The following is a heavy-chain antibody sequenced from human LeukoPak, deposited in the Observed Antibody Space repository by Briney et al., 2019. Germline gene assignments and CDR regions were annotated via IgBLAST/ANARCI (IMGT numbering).Heavy chain of an antibody. CDR3: ARPDPTTYYYGSGSYDDAFDI. D-gene: IGHD3-10*01. Sequence: GASVKVSCKASGYTFTGYYMHWVRQAPGQGLEWMGWINPISGGTNYAQKFQGRVTMTRDTSISTAYMELSRLRSDDTAVYYCARPDPTTYYYGSGSYDDAFDIWGQGTMVTVSS. V-gene: IGHV1-2*02. J-gene: IGHJ3*02. CDR1: GYTFTGYY. CDR2: INPISGGT.